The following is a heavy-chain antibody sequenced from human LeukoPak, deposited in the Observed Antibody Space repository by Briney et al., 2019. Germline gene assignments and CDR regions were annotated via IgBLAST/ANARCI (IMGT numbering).Heavy chain of an antibody. V-gene: IGHV4-59*08. J-gene: IGHJ4*02. CDR3: ARHDGRAAAGTFDH. Sequence: PSETLSLTCTVSGGSISSYYWSWIRQPPGKGLEWIGYIYYSGSTNYNPSLKSRVTISVDTSKNQFSLKLSSVTAADTAVYYCARHDGRAAAGTFDHWGQGTLVTVSS. CDR1: GGSISSYY. D-gene: IGHD6-13*01. CDR2: IYYSGST.